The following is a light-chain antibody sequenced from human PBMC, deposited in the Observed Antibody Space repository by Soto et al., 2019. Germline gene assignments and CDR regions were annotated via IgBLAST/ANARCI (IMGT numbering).Light chain of an antibody. CDR2: DAS. CDR3: QQRNNCPSS. Sequence: DIVLTQTPATLSLSPGDRATLSCRASQSLSGYLVWYQQKPGQPPRLLIYDASNRAPGIPARFSGSGSGTNFTHPISSLEPEDFAVYYYQQRNNCPSSFGPGTRLDIK. J-gene: IGKJ3*01. CDR1: QSLSGY. V-gene: IGKV3-11*01.